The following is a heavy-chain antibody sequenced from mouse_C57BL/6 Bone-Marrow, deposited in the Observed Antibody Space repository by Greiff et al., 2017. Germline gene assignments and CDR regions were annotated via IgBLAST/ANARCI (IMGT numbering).Heavy chain of an antibody. CDR3: ARSLYGGYYGYYFDY. Sequence: QVQLQQPGAELVRPGTSVKLSCKASGYTFTSYWMHWVKQRPGQGLEWIGVIDPSDSYTNYNQKFKGKATLTVDTSSSTAYMQLSSLTSEDSAVYYCARSLYGGYYGYYFDYWGQGTTLTVSS. D-gene: IGHD2-3*01. V-gene: IGHV1-59*01. CDR1: GYTFTSYW. J-gene: IGHJ2*01. CDR2: IDPSDSYT.